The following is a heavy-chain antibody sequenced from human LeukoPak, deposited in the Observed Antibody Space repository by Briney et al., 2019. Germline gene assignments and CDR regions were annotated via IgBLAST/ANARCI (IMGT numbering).Heavy chain of an antibody. J-gene: IGHJ4*02. CDR1: GYTLTELS. D-gene: IGHD5-24*01. V-gene: IGHV1-24*01. Sequence: ASVKVSCKVSGYTLTELSMHWVRQAPGKGLEWMGGFDPEDGETIYAQKFQGRVTMTEDTSTDTAYMELSSLRAEDTAVYYCARTVRRWLQVDYWGQGTLVTVSS. CDR2: FDPEDGET. CDR3: ARTVRRWLQVDY.